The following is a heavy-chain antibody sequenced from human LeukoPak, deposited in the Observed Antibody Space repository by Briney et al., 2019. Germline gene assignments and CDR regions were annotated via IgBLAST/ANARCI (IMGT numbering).Heavy chain of an antibody. CDR3: ARDMGAPDYGSYSVDY. J-gene: IGHJ4*02. CDR1: GGSVSSGSYY. Sequence: SETLSLTCTVSGGSVSSGSYYWSWIRKPPGRGLEWIAYIHYSGSAAYNPSLKSRVTISRDMSTNQFSLKMTSVTAADTAVYFCARDMGAPDYGSYSVDYWGQGTLVTVSS. V-gene: IGHV4-61*01. CDR2: IHYSGSA. D-gene: IGHD4-23*01.